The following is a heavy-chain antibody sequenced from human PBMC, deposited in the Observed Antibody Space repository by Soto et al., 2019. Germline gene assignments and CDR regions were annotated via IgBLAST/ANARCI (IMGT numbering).Heavy chain of an antibody. Sequence: SETLSLTCAVSGGSISGSYYYWGWLRQSPGKGPEWIGSVFYTGFTSYNPSLESRVSVSVDTSKSQFSLNVTSVTAADTAVYFCARGRYCLTGRCFPNWFDSWGQGAPVTVSS. D-gene: IGHD7-27*01. J-gene: IGHJ5*01. CDR3: ARGRYCLTGRCFPNWFDS. CDR2: VFYTGFT. CDR1: GGSISGSYYY. V-gene: IGHV4-39*01.